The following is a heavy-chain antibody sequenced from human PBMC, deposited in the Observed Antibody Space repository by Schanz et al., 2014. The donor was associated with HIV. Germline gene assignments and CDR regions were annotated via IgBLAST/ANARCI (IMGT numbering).Heavy chain of an antibody. CDR3: ASTIYPYSSSSDYYYGMDV. D-gene: IGHD6-6*01. V-gene: IGHV3-23*01. Sequence: EVQLLESGGGLVQPGGSLRLSCAASGFSFSSYGMSWVRQAPGKGLEWVSGISISGETTYYADSVKGRFTISRDNSKNTLYLEMNSLRPEDTAVYYCASTIYPYSSSSDYYYGMDVWGQGTTVSVSS. CDR1: GFSFSSYG. CDR2: ISISGETT. J-gene: IGHJ6*02.